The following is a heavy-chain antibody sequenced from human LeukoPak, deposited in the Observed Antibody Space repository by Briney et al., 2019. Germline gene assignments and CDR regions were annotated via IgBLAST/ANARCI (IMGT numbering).Heavy chain of an antibody. Sequence: GGSLRLSCTASGFTFGDYAMSWVRQAPGKGLEWVSSISGSGGNTYYADSVKGRFTISRDNSKNTLYMQMNSLRAEDTAVYYCAKLVTHFDYWGQGTLVTVSS. CDR2: ISGSGGNT. J-gene: IGHJ4*02. CDR3: AKLVTHFDY. CDR1: GFTFGDYA. V-gene: IGHV3-23*01. D-gene: IGHD4-23*01.